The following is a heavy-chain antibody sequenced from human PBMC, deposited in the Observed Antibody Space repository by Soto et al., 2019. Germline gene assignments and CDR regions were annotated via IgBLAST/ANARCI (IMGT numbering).Heavy chain of an antibody. V-gene: IGHV1-8*01. J-gene: IGHJ3*02. CDR3: ATSWSDDAFDI. CDR1: GYTFTIYD. D-gene: IGHD1-26*01. Sequence: VSVNVYCKASGYTFTIYDINWVRQATGQGLEWMGRMNPNSGNTGYAQKFQGRVTMTRNTSISTAYMELSSLRSEDTAVYYCATSWSDDAFDIWGQGTMVTVSS. CDR2: MNPNSGNT.